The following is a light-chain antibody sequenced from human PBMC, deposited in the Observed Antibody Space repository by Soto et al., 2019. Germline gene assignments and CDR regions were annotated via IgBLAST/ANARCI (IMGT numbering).Light chain of an antibody. CDR2: DAS. CDR1: QSVSSY. CDR3: QQRSNWSIT. V-gene: IGKV3-11*01. Sequence: EIVLIQSPATLSLSPGERATLSCRASQSVSSYLAWYQQKPGQAPRLLIYDASNRATGIPARFSGSGSGTDFTLTISSLEPEDFAVYYCQQRSNWSITFGQGTRLEIK. J-gene: IGKJ5*01.